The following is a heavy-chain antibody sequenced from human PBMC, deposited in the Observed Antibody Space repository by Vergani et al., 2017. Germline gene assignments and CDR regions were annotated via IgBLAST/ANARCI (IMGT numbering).Heavy chain of an antibody. V-gene: IGHV4-59*08. Sequence: QVQLQESGPGLVKPSETLSLTCTVSGGSISSYYWSWIRQPPGKGLEWIGYIYYSGSTNYNPSLKSRVTISVDTSKNQFSLKLSSVTAADTAVYYCARGGMREILTGYFENFDYWGQGTLVTVSS. D-gene: IGHD3-9*01. CDR2: IYYSGST. J-gene: IGHJ4*02. CDR3: ARGGMREILTGYFENFDY. CDR1: GGSISSYY.